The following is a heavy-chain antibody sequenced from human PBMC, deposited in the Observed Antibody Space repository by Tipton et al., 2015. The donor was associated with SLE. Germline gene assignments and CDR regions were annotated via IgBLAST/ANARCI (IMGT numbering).Heavy chain of an antibody. CDR1: GGSFSYYY. CDR3: ARNPISMVRGVTPGACDN. CDR2: IYTTGST. D-gene: IGHD3-10*01. Sequence: PGLVKPSETLSLTCTVSGGSFSYYYWSWIRQPPGKGLEWIGYIYTTGSTYYNPSLKSRVTISVDTAKNQFSLTLTSVTAADTAVYYCARNPISMVRGVTPGACDNWGRGAMVTVCS. V-gene: IGHV4-4*08. J-gene: IGHJ3*02.